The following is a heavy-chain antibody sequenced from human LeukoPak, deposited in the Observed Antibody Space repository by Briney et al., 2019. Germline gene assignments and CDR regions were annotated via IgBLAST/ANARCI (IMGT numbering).Heavy chain of an antibody. V-gene: IGHV3-74*01. CDR2: INSDGSST. CDR1: GFTFSSYW. Sequence: GGSLRLSCAASGFTFSSYWMHWVRQAPGKGLVWVSRINSDGSSTSYADSVKGRFTISRDNAKNTLYLQMNSLRAEDTAVYYCARAGYCSSTSCYPGPIRYWGQGTLVTVSS. D-gene: IGHD2-2*01. J-gene: IGHJ4*02. CDR3: ARAGYCSSTSCYPGPIRY.